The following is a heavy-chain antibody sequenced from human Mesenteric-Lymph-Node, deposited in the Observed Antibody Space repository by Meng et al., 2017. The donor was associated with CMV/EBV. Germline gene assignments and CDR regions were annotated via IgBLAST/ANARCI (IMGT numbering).Heavy chain of an antibody. D-gene: IGHD2-2*03. V-gene: IGHV1-18*01. CDR1: GYTFTSYG. J-gene: IGHJ5*02. CDR3: ARDRGEGGYCSSTSCPGFWFDP. CDR2: IGAYDGDT. Sequence: ASVKVSCKASGYTFTSYGISWVRQAPGQGLEWMGWIGAYDGDTNYAQKLQGRVTMTTDTSTTTAYMELRSLRSDDTAVYYCARDRGEGGYCSSTSCPGFWFDPWGQGTLVTVSS.